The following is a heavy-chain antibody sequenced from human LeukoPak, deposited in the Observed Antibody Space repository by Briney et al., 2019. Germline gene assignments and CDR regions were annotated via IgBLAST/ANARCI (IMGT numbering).Heavy chain of an antibody. CDR3: ARVLIAVDAFYI. CDR2: IYYSGST. CDR1: RDSISSSSYY. V-gene: IGHV4-39*01. D-gene: IGHD6-19*01. J-gene: IGHJ3*02. Sequence: SETLSLTCTVSRDSISSSSYYWGWIRQPPGKGLEWIGSIYYSGSTYYNPSLKSRVTISVDTSKNQFSLKLSSVTGADTAVYYCARVLIAVDAFYIWGQGTMVTVSS.